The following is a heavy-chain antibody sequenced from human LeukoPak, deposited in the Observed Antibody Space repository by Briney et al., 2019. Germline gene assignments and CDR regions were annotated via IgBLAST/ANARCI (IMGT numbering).Heavy chain of an antibody. D-gene: IGHD3-16*02. CDR1: GFTFSSYG. CDR3: ARVLSFGVWGSYRPLGAFDI. V-gene: IGHV3-30*02. CDR2: IRDDGSNK. Sequence: PGGSLRLTCAASGFTFSSYGMHWVRQAPGKGLEWVAFIRDDGSNKHYADSVKGRFTISRDNSKNTLYVQMNSLRAEDTAVYYCARVLSFGVWGSYRPLGAFDIWGQGTMVTVSS. J-gene: IGHJ3*02.